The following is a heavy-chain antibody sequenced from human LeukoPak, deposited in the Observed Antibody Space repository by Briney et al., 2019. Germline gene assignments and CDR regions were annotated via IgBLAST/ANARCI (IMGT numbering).Heavy chain of an antibody. CDR2: INSGGSSI. Sequence: GGSLRLSCAASGFTLNTYWMHWVRRAPGKGLVWVSRINSGGSSISYAASVKGRFTISRDNAKNTLFLQMDSLRAEDTAVYYCARGKFGELSHFDYWGQETLVTVSS. CDR1: GFTLNTYW. D-gene: IGHD3-10*01. V-gene: IGHV3-74*01. J-gene: IGHJ4*02. CDR3: ARGKFGELSHFDY.